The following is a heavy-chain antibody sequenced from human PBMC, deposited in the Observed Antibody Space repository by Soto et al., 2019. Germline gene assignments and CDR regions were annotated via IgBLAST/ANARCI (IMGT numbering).Heavy chain of an antibody. CDR2: ISGSGGST. CDR3: AKWVVRGVISLGYFDY. J-gene: IGHJ4*02. Sequence: PGGSLRLSCAASGFTFSSYAMSWVRQAPGKGLEWVSAISGSGGSTYYADSVKGRFTISRDNSKNTLYLQMNSLRAEDTAVYYCAKWVVRGVISLGYFDYWGQGTLVTVSS. V-gene: IGHV3-23*01. CDR1: GFTFSSYA. D-gene: IGHD3-10*01.